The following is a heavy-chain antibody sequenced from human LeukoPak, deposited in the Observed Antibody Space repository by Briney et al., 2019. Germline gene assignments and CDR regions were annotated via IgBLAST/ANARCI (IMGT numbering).Heavy chain of an antibody. Sequence: AETLSLLRTVSGGSVSSGSYYWSWLRQPPGKGLEWIGYIYYSGSTNYNPSLKSRVTISVDTSKNQFSLKLSSVTAADTAVYYCARVQSGYHVFDIWLQGTMVSVSS. D-gene: IGHD3-22*01. CDR2: IYYSGST. V-gene: IGHV4-61*01. J-gene: IGHJ3*02. CDR1: GGSVSSGSYY. CDR3: ARVQSGYHVFDI.